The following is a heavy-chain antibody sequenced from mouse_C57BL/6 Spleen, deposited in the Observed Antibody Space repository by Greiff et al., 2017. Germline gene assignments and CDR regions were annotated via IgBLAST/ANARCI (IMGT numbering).Heavy chain of an antibody. V-gene: IGHV1-26*01. CDR1: GYTFTDYY. J-gene: IGHJ4*01. Sequence: EVQLQQSGPELVKPGASVKISCKASGYTFTDYYMNWVKQSHGKSLEWIGDINPNNGGTSYNQKFKGKATLTVDKSSSTAYMELRSLTSEDSAVYYCARRDYYALVESPMDYWGQGTSVTVAS. CDR2: INPNNGGT. D-gene: IGHD1-1*01. CDR3: ARRDYYALVESPMDY.